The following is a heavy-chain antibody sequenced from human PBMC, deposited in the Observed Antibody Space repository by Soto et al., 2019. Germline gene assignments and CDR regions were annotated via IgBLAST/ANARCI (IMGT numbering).Heavy chain of an antibody. V-gene: IGHV4-59*01. J-gene: IGHJ3*02. CDR2: IDYSGNT. CDR1: GGSISGSY. D-gene: IGHD4-17*01. Sequence: QVQLQESGPGLVKPSETLSLTCTVSGGSISGSYWNWIRQPPGKGLEWIGHIDYSGNTYYNPSLTSRVTISVDTSKNQFSLTLSSVTAAEAAVYYCARDHMNYGDTGYDFDIWGQGTVVTVSA. CDR3: ARDHMNYGDTGYDFDI.